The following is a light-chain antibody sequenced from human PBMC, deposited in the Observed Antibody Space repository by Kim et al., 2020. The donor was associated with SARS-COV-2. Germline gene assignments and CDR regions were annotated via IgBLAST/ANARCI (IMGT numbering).Light chain of an antibody. V-gene: IGLV2-8*01. J-gene: IGLJ1*01. Sequence: PGQSGTISCSGTSSDFGGYNYVSWYQQHPGKAPKLIIYEVTKRPSGVPDRFSGSKSGNTASLTVSGLQAEDEADYYCTTHGGYNYVFGTGTKVTVL. CDR1: SSDFGGYNY. CDR2: EVT. CDR3: TTHGGYNYV.